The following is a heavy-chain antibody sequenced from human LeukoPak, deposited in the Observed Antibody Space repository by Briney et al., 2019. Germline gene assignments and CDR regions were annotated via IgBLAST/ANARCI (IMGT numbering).Heavy chain of an antibody. D-gene: IGHD6-19*01. Sequence: PGGSLRLSCAASGFTFSSYEMNWVRQAPGKGLEWVSYMSISDSTICYADSVKGRFTISRDNAKNSLYLQMSSLRIEDTALYYCAKDRGDFSGWFFWGQGTLVTVSS. J-gene: IGHJ4*02. CDR3: AKDRGDFSGWFF. CDR2: MSISDSTI. CDR1: GFTFSSYE. V-gene: IGHV3-48*03.